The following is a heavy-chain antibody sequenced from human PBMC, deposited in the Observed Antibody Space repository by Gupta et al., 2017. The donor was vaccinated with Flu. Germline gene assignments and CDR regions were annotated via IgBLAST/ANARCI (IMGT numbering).Heavy chain of an antibody. CDR3: AAAHYYDNSGYNARNDAFDI. D-gene: IGHD3-22*01. CDR2: ILVGSGNT. Sequence: SSAVQWVRQARGQRLEWIGWILVGSGNTNYAKKFQERVTIIRDMSTSTAYMELSSLRSDDTAVYYGAAAHYYDNSGYNARNDAFDIWGQGTMVTVSS. CDR1: SSA. V-gene: IGHV1-58*01. J-gene: IGHJ3*02.